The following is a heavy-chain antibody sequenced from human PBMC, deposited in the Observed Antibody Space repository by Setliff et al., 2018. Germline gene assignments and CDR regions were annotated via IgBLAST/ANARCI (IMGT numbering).Heavy chain of an antibody. CDR3: AREGYCGSGSYGY. J-gene: IGHJ4*02. CDR2: IYSSGST. Sequence: SETLSLTCTVSGGSISSGDYYWSWIRQPPGKGLEWIGYIYSSGSTNYNPSLKSRVTISMDTSKNQFSLKLSSVTAADTAVYYCAREGYCGSGSYGYWGQGTLVTVSS. CDR1: GGSISSGDYY. V-gene: IGHV4-61*08. D-gene: IGHD3-10*01.